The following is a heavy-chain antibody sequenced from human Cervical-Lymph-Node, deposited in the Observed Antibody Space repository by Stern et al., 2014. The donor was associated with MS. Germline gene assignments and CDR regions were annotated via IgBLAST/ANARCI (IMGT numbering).Heavy chain of an antibody. Sequence: QVQLVESGTEVKKPGASVLVSCKASGYTFTNYGITWVRQAPGPGLEWMGWIIADSGNTKYAQKFQDRVTMTRDTTTGTAYMEVRSLRSEDTAVYYCARDKMHAFDYWGQGTQVTVPS. CDR2: IIADSGNT. V-gene: IGHV1-18*01. J-gene: IGHJ4*02. D-gene: IGHD2-8*01. CDR3: ARDKMHAFDY. CDR1: GYTFTNYG.